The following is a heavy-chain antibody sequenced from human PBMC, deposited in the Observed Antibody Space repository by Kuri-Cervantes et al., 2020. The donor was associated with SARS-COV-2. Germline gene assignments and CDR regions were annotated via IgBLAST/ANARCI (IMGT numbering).Heavy chain of an antibody. J-gene: IGHJ4*02. CDR3: ARGGSDSSWYWRD. V-gene: IGHV3-7*01. D-gene: IGHD6-13*01. CDR1: GFTFTKSW. Sequence: GGSLRLSCAASGFTFTKSWMTWVRQAPRRGLEWVANIKKDGREKHYVDAVQGRFTISRDNAKNALYLQLNSLRVEDTGVYYCARGGSDSSWYWRDWGQGTLVTVSS. CDR2: IKKDGREK.